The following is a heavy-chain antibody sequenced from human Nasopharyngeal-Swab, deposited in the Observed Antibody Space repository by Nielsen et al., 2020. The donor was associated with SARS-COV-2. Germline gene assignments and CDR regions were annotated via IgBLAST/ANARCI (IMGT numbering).Heavy chain of an antibody. CDR3: ANVRVASAGTFDF. CDR2: IHRGGTT. Sequence: VRQAPGKGPEWIGEIHRGGTTTYNPSLESRVTISLDKSKNQFSLRLNSVTAADTAVYYCANVRVASAGTFDFWGLGTLVTVSS. D-gene: IGHD6-13*01. J-gene: IGHJ4*02. V-gene: IGHV4-4*02.